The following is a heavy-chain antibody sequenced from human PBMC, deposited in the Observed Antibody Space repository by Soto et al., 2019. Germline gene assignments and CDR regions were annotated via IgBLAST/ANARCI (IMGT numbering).Heavy chain of an antibody. CDR2: IYSGGNT. CDR1: GFTVSSNY. Sequence: EVQLVETGGGLIQPGGSLRLSCAASGFTVSSNYMSWVRQAPGKGLEWVSLIYSGGNTYYADSVKGRFTISRDNSKNTLYLQMNSLRAEDTAVYYCASHPSGDYPYFDYWGRGTLVTVSS. CDR3: ASHPSGDYPYFDY. V-gene: IGHV3-53*02. J-gene: IGHJ4*02. D-gene: IGHD4-17*01.